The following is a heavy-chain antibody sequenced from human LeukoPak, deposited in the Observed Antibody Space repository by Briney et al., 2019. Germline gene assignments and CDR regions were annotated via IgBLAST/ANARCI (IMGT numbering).Heavy chain of an antibody. Sequence: SETLSLTCTVSGGSISSSSYYWRWIRQPPGKGLEWIGRIYYSGSTYYNPSLKSRITISIDKSKNQFSLKLSSRTAAGTSLHSCARVCWGASWYYDDSSGYYNWFDPWGQGTLVTVSP. J-gene: IGHJ5*02. V-gene: IGHV4-39*07. CDR2: IYYSGST. CDR1: GGSISSSSYY. CDR3: ARVCWGASWYYDDSSGYYNWFDP. D-gene: IGHD3-22*01.